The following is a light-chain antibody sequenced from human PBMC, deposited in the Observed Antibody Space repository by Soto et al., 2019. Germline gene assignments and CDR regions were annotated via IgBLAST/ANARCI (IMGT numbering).Light chain of an antibody. CDR1: SSDIGGFNY. V-gene: IGLV2-14*01. CDR2: EVS. Sequence: QSALTQPASVSGSPGQSITISCTGTSSDIGGFNYVSWYRQHPGKAPKLMIFEVSTRPSGVSNRFSGSKSGNTASLTISGLQAEDEADYYCGSYTTSSTLVFGGGTKLTVL. CDR3: GSYTTSSTLV. J-gene: IGLJ2*01.